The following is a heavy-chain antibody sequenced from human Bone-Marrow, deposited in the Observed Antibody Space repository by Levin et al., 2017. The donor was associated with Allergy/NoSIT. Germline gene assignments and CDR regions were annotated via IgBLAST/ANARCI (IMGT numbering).Heavy chain of an antibody. D-gene: IGHD3-3*01. Sequence: QAGGSLRLSCTGSGFTFNSYAMSWVRQAPGKGLEWVSGINSGGKTNYADSVKGRFTISRDNSKNTLYLQLNSLRADDTAVYYCAKSKFLEWPPFDYWGQGTLVTVSS. J-gene: IGHJ4*02. CDR2: INSGGKT. CDR1: GFTFNSYA. V-gene: IGHV3-23*01. CDR3: AKSKFLEWPPFDY.